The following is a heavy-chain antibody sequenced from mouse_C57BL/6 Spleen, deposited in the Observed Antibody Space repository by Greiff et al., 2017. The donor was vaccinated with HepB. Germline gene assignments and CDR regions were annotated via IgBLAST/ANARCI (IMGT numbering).Heavy chain of an antibody. CDR1: GYTFTSYG. CDR2: IYPRSGNT. V-gene: IGHV1-81*01. D-gene: IGHD1-1*01. Sequence: VKLMESGAELARPGASVKLSCKASGYTFTSYGISWVKQRTGQGLEWIGEIYPRSGNTYYNEKFKGKATLTADKSSSTAYMELRSLTSEDSAVYFCARKEVYGSSFLYAMDYWGQGTSVTVSS. CDR3: ARKEVYGSSFLYAMDY. J-gene: IGHJ4*01.